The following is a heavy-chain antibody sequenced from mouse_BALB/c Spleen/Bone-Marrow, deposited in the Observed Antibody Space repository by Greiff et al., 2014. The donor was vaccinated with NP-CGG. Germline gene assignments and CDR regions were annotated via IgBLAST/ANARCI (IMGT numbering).Heavy chain of an antibody. V-gene: IGHV1-4*01. D-gene: IGHD2-3*01. J-gene: IGHJ2*01. CDR3: AREGSYDGCSGHFDF. CDR1: GYSFTSFT. Sequence: LVESGAELARPGASVRMSCKASGYSFTSFTMHWLKQRPGQDLEWIAYIVPSSAYSNYNQKFKDKATLTADRSSNTAYMQLGSLTSEDSAVYYCAREGSYDGCSGHFDFWGPGTTLTVSS. CDR2: IVPSSAYS.